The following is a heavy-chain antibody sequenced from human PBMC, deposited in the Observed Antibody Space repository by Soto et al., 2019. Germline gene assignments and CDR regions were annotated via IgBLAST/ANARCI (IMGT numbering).Heavy chain of an antibody. V-gene: IGHV5-10-1*01. Sequence: GESLKISCKGSGYSFTSYWISWVRQMPGKGLEWMGRIDPSDSYTNYSPSFQGHVTISADKSISTAYLQWSSLTAEDTAVYYCAKDGSTWTFFDYWGQGTLVTVSS. CDR1: GYSFTSYW. D-gene: IGHD6-13*01. CDR2: IDPSDSYT. J-gene: IGHJ4*02. CDR3: AKDGSTWTFFDY.